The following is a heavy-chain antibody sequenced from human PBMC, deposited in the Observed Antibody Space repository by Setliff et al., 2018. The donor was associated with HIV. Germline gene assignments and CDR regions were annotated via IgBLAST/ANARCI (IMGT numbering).Heavy chain of an antibody. J-gene: IGHJ4*02. CDR3: GTVRIAVPDDFDF. Sequence: ASVKVSCKTSGYSFTAYYMHWVRQAPGKGLEWMGRVDPEDGETIYAERFRGRISLTVDKSTGTAYMELNRLRSEDTAVYYCGTVRIAVPDDFDFWGQGTLVTVSS. CDR2: VDPEDGET. D-gene: IGHD6-19*01. CDR1: GYSFTAYY. V-gene: IGHV1-69-2*01.